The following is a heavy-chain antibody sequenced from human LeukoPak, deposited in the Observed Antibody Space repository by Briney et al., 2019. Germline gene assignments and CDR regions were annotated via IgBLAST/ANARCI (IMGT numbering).Heavy chain of an antibody. V-gene: IGHV3-48*03. J-gene: IGHJ6*04. CDR2: ISSSGNTK. CDR1: EFTFSNYE. D-gene: IGHD2-21*02. CDR3: VLGGLYVVVTVEKYYYGMDV. Sequence: GGSLRLSCAASEFTFSNYEMKWVRQAPGKGLEWVAYISSSGNTKYYADSVRGRFTISRDNAKNSLYLQMNSLRAEDTAVYYCVLGGLYVVVTVEKYYYGMDVWGRGTTVTVSS.